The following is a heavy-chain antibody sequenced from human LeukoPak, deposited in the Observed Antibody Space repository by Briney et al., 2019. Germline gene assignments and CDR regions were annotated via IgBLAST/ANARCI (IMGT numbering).Heavy chain of an antibody. CDR3: AREYSRSVVAGSRPDL. J-gene: IGHJ4*02. Sequence: SETLSLTCSVSGGSISSGGYHWGWIRQSPGKGLEWIGSMYYRGTTYENSSLKSRLTLSIDTSNNQFSLKLTSVTAADTAVYYCAREYSRSVVAGSRPDLWGQGLLVTVSS. CDR1: GGSISSGGYH. D-gene: IGHD2-21*01. CDR2: MYYRGTT. V-gene: IGHV4-39*02.